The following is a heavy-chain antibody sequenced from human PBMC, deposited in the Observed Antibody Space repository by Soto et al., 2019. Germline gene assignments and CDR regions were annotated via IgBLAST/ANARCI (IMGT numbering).Heavy chain of an antibody. CDR2: ISGSGGST. CDR3: ASLLANWFDP. Sequence: VGSLRLSCAASGFTFSSYAMSWVRQAPGKGLEWVSAISGSGGSTYYADSVKGRFTISRDNSKNTLYLQMNSLRAEDTAVYYCASLLANWFDPWGQGTLVTVSS. CDR1: GFTFSSYA. J-gene: IGHJ5*02. V-gene: IGHV3-23*01.